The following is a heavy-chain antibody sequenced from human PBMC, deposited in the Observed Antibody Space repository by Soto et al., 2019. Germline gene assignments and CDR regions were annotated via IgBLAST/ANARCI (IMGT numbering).Heavy chain of an antibody. J-gene: IGHJ4*02. CDR3: SRGTTNWSN. CDR2: VNPNGEST. V-gene: IGHV1-46*01. D-gene: IGHD7-27*01. Sequence: QVQVVQSGAEVKEPGASVKVSCKASGYSSSNYYTHWVRQAPGQGLEGMGIVNPNGESTNYAQRFQGREAPTRDTSTNTDYIELRRLTSDDTAIYFCSRGTTNWSNCGQGTMVTVSS. CDR1: GYSSSNYY.